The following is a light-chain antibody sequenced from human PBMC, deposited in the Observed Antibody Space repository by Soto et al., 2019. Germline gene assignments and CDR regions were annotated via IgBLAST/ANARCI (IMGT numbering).Light chain of an antibody. CDR2: GAS. J-gene: IGKJ3*01. CDR3: QQYNDWPFT. V-gene: IGKV3-15*01. Sequence: EIVMTQSPATLSVSPGERVTLSCRASQGVSSNLAWYQQKPGQAPRRLIYGASTRAAGLPARFSGSGSGTEFPLTIASQQSEDFAIYYCQQYNDWPFTFGPGTKMDI. CDR1: QGVSSN.